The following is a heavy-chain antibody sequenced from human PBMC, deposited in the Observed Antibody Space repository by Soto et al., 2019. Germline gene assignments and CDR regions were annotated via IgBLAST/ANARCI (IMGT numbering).Heavy chain of an antibody. CDR3: ARVQIGDFWSGYSDYYYGMDV. CDR1: GYTFTGYY. Sequence: ASVKVSCKASGYTFTGYYMHWVRQAPGQGLEWMGWINPNSGGTNYAQKFQGRVTMTRDTSISTAYMELSRLRSDDTAVYYCARVQIGDFWSGYSDYYYGMDVWGQGTTVTVSS. CDR2: INPNSGGT. D-gene: IGHD3-3*01. J-gene: IGHJ6*02. V-gene: IGHV1-2*02.